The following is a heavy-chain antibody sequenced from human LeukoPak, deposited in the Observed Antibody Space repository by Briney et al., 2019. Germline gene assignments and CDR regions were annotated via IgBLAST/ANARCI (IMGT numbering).Heavy chain of an antibody. D-gene: IGHD3-22*01. V-gene: IGHV4-39*07. CDR3: ARRLRITMIVVAKDAFDI. Sequence: SETLSLTCTVSGGSISSSSYYWGWIRQPPGKGLEWIGEINHSGSTNYNPSLKSRVTISVDTSKNQFSLKLSSVTAADTAVYYCARRLRITMIVVAKDAFDIWGQETMVTVSS. J-gene: IGHJ3*02. CDR2: INHSGST. CDR1: GGSISSSSYY.